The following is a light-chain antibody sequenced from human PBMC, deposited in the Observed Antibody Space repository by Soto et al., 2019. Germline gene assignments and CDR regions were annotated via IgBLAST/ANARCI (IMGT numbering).Light chain of an antibody. CDR3: CSYAGSYTL. CDR2: DVS. Sequence: QSALTQPRSVSGSPGQSVTLSCTGTSSDVGGYNFVSWYQQHPGKAPKLMIYDVSQRPSGVPDRFSDSKSGNTASLIISGLQAEDEADYYCCSYAGSYTLFGGGTKLTVL. CDR1: SSDVGGYNF. J-gene: IGLJ3*02. V-gene: IGLV2-11*01.